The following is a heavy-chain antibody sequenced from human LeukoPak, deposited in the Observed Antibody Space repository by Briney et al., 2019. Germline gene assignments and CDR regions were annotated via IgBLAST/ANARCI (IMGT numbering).Heavy chain of an antibody. Sequence: PGGSLRLSCAASGFTFSSYEMNWVRQAPGKGLEWVSYISSSGSTIYYADSVKGRFTISRDNAENSLYLQMNSLRAEDTAVYYCARDLGHSTGWSPYDAFDIWGRGTMVTVSS. CDR3: ARDLGHSTGWSPYDAFDI. CDR2: ISSSGSTI. V-gene: IGHV3-48*03. D-gene: IGHD6-19*01. J-gene: IGHJ3*02. CDR1: GFTFSSYE.